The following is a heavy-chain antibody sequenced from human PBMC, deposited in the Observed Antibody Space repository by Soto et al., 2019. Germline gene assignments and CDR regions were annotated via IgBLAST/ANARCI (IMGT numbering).Heavy chain of an antibody. J-gene: IGHJ3*02. D-gene: IGHD6-13*01. CDR1: GYSFTSYW. CDR2: IYPGDSDT. CDR3: ARHVTAAAFHDAFDI. Sequence: PGESLKISCKGSGYSFTSYWIGWVRQMPGKGLEWMGIIYPGDSDTRYSPSFQGQVTISADKSISTAYLQWSSLKASDTAMYYCARHVTAAAFHDAFDIWGQGTMVTVSS. V-gene: IGHV5-51*01.